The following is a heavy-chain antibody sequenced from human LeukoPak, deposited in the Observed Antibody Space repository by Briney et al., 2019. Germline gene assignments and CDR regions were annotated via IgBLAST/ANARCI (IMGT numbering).Heavy chain of an antibody. CDR3: ARSRVLMVYAIPKWFDP. CDR2: IYHSGST. V-gene: IGHV4-30-2*01. CDR1: GGSISSGGYS. Sequence: SQTLSLTCAVSGGSISSGGYSWSWIRQPPGKGLEWIGYIYHSGSTYYNPSLKSRVTISVDRSKNQFSLKLSSVTAADTAVCYCARSRVLMVYAIPKWFDPWGQGTLVTVSS. D-gene: IGHD2-8*01. J-gene: IGHJ5*02.